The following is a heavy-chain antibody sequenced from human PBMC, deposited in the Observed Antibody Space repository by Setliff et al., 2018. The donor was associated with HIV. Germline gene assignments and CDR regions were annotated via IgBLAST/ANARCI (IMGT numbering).Heavy chain of an antibody. D-gene: IGHD2-8*02. J-gene: IGHJ4*02. CDR3: AHRRLSTYGGVDY. CDR1: GFSLTTTGVG. V-gene: IGHV2-5*01. CDR2: IDWNDDK. Sequence: SGPTLVNPTPPLTLTCTFSGFSLTTTGVGVCWIRQPPGKPLEWLALIDWNDDKRYSPSPKSRLTITKDTPKNQVVLTMTNRDPVDTATYYCAHRRLSTYGGVDYWGPGTLVTV.